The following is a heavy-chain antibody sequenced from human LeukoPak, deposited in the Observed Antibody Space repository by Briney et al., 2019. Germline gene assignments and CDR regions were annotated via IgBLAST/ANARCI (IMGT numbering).Heavy chain of an antibody. CDR1: GYTFTGYY. J-gene: IGHJ4*02. D-gene: IGHD5-18*01. CDR2: INPNSGGT. V-gene: IGHV1-2*06. CDR3: AREGGLDSYGAHW. Sequence: ASVKVSCKASGYTFTGYYMHWVRQAPGQGLEWMGRINPNSGGTNYAQKFQGRVTMTRDTSISTAYMELSRLRSEDTAVYYCAREGGLDSYGAHWWGQGTLVTVPS.